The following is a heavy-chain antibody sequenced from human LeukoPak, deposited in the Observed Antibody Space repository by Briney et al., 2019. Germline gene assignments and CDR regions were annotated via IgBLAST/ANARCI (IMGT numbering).Heavy chain of an antibody. CDR3: ARGDYGDYADYYYGMDV. Sequence: PSETLSLTCTVSGDSISKDFYCWAWIRQPPGKGLEWIGTIYNSANTYYNPPLESRVTMSVDTSKNQFSLKLSSVTAADTAVYYCARGDYGDYADYYYGMDVWGQGTTVTVSS. D-gene: IGHD4-17*01. CDR1: GDSISKDFYC. V-gene: IGHV4-39*07. CDR2: IYNSANT. J-gene: IGHJ6*02.